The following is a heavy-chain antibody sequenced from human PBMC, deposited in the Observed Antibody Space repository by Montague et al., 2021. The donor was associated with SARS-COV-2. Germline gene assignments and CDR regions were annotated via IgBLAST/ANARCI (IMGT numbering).Heavy chain of an antibody. CDR3: ARVGYCSSTSCPRPYYYYGMDV. V-gene: IGHV3-74*01. CDR1: GFTFSSYW. Sequence: SLRLSCAASGFTFSSYWMHWVRQAPGKGLVWVSRINSDGSSTSYADSVKGRFTISRDNAKNTLYLQMNSPRAEDTAVYYCARVGYCSSTSCPRPYYYYGMDVWGQGTTVTVSS. J-gene: IGHJ6*02. D-gene: IGHD2-2*03. CDR2: INSDGSST.